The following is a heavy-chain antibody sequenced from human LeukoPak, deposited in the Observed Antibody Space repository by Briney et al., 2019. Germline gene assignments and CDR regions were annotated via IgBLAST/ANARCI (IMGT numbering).Heavy chain of an antibody. CDR3: AREPPDWRQYYFDY. CDR2: VWFDGTNK. CDR1: GFTFTNYG. Sequence: PGGSLRLSCAASGFTFTNYGMHWVRQAPGKGLEWVAVVWFDGTNKYYADSVKGRFTISRDNAKNSLYLQMNSLRAEDTAVYYCAREPPDWRQYYFDYWGQGTLVTVSS. V-gene: IGHV3-33*01. J-gene: IGHJ4*02. D-gene: IGHD1-14*01.